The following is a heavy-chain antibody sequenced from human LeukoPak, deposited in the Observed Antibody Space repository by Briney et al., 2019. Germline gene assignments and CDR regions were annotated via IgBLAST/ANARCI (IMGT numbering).Heavy chain of an antibody. D-gene: IGHD5-18*01. CDR2: INHSGST. Sequence: SETLSLTCAVYGGSFSGYYWSWIRQPPGKGLEWIGEINHSGSTNYNPSLKSRVTISVDTSKNQFSLKLSSVTAADTAVYYCARDDTARAIDYWGQGTLVTVSS. CDR1: GGSFSGYY. J-gene: IGHJ4*02. V-gene: IGHV4-34*01. CDR3: ARDDTARAIDY.